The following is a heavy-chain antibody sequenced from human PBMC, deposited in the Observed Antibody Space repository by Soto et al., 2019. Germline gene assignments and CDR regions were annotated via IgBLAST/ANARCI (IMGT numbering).Heavy chain of an antibody. CDR2: ISGSGGST. CDR3: AKDSVIAVVGTCDY. J-gene: IGHJ4*02. Sequence: EVQLLESGGGLVQPGGSLRLSCAASGFTFSSYAMSWVRQAPGKGLAWVSAISGSGGSTYYADSVKGRFTISRDNSKNTLYLQMNSLRAEDTDVYYCAKDSVIAVVGTCDYWGQGTLVTVSS. V-gene: IGHV3-23*01. CDR1: GFTFSSYA. D-gene: IGHD6-19*01.